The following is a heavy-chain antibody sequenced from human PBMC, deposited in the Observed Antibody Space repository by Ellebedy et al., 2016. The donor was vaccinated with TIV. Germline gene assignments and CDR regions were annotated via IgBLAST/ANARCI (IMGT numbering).Heavy chain of an antibody. CDR2: INHSGST. V-gene: IGHV4-34*01. CDR1: GGSFSGYY. D-gene: IGHD1-26*01. J-gene: IGHJ6*02. CDR3: ARGGGVGSPYYYYGMDV. Sequence: SETLSLXCAVYGGSFSGYYWSWIRQPPGKGLEWIGEINHSGSTNYNPSLKSRVTISVDTSKNQFSLKLSSVTAADTAVYYCARGGGVGSPYYYYGMDVWGQGTTVTVSS.